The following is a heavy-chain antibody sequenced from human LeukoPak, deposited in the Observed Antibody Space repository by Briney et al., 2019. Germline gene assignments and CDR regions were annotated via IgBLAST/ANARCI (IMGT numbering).Heavy chain of an antibody. D-gene: IGHD3-22*01. Sequence: GGSLRLSCAASGFTFSSYGVHWVRQAPGKGLEWVAVISYDGSNKYYADSVKGRFTISRDNSKNTLYLQMNSLRAEDTAVYYCAKDSDMTDYYDSSGYNYFDYWGQGTLVTVSS. CDR3: AKDSDMTDYYDSSGYNYFDY. CDR2: ISYDGSNK. J-gene: IGHJ4*02. V-gene: IGHV3-30*18. CDR1: GFTFSSYG.